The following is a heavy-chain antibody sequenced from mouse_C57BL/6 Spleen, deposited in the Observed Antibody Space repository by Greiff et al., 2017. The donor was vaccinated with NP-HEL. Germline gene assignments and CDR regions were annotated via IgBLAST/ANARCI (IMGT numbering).Heavy chain of an antibody. CDR2: IHPNSGST. J-gene: IGHJ4*01. V-gene: IGHV1-64*01. Sequence: QVQLQQPGAELVKPGASVKLSCKASGYTFTSYWMHWVKQRPGQGLEWIVMIHPNSGSTNYNEKFKSKATLTVDKSSSTAYMQLSSLTSEDAAVYYCARDGNYFYAMDYWGQGTSVTVSS. CDR3: ARDGNYFYAMDY. D-gene: IGHD2-1*01. CDR1: GYTFTSYW.